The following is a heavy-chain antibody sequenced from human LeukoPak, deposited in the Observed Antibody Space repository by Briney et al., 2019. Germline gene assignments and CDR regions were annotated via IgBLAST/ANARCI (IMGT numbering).Heavy chain of an antibody. D-gene: IGHD6-13*01. J-gene: IGHJ4*02. Sequence: PSETLSLTCTVSGGSISSHYWSWLRQPPGKGLEWIGYIYYSGSTNYNPSLKSRVTISVDTSKNQFSLKLSSVTAADTAVYYCARDLGIAGIDYWGQGTLVTVSS. CDR3: ARDLGIAGIDY. CDR2: IYYSGST. CDR1: GGSISSHY. V-gene: IGHV4-59*11.